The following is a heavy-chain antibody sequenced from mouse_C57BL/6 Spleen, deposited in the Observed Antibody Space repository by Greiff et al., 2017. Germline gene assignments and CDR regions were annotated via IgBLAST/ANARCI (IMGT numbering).Heavy chain of an antibody. CDR1: GYTFTDHT. D-gene: IGHD3-1*01. Sequence: QVQLQQSDAELVKPGASVKISCKVSGYTFTDHTIHWMKQRPEQGLEWIGCIYPRDGSTNYNEKFKGKATLTADKSSSHAYMQLNSLTSEDSAVDCCASPQQTGLFDYWGQGTTLTVSS. J-gene: IGHJ2*01. V-gene: IGHV1-78*01. CDR3: ASPQQTGLFDY. CDR2: IYPRDGST.